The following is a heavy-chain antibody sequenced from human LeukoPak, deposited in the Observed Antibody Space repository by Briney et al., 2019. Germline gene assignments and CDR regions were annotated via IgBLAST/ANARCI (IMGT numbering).Heavy chain of an antibody. Sequence: SDTLSLTCTVSGGSISSYYWSWIRQPPGKGLEWIGYIYYSGSTNYNPSFKSRVTISVDTSKNQFSLKLSSVTAADTAVYYCARHVGYSYGLDYWGQGTLVTVSS. J-gene: IGHJ4*02. D-gene: IGHD5-18*01. V-gene: IGHV4-59*08. CDR3: ARHVGYSYGLDY. CDR1: GGSISSYY. CDR2: IYYSGST.